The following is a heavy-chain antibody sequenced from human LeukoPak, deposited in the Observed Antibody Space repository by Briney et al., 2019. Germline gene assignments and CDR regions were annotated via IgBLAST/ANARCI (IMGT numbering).Heavy chain of an antibody. CDR2: INHSGST. J-gene: IGHJ4*02. Sequence: SETLSLTCAVYGGSFSGYYWSWIRQPPGKGLEWIGEINHSGSTNYNPSLKSRVTISVDTSKNQFSLKLSSVTAADTAVYYCARGRYYYDSSGQSYLRRPKRYYFDYWGQGTLVTVSS. D-gene: IGHD3-22*01. CDR3: ARGRYYYDSSGQSYLRRPKRYYFDY. V-gene: IGHV4-34*01. CDR1: GGSFSGYY.